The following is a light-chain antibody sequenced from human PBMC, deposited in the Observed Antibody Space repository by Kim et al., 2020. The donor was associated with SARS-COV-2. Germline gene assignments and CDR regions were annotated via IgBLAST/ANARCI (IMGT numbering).Light chain of an antibody. CDR3: QTWGTGMV. V-gene: IGLV4-69*01. J-gene: IGLJ3*02. CDR2: VNSDGSH. Sequence: GASVKITCILSSGHSNYAIAWHQQQPEKGPRFLMKVNSDGSHIKGDATPDRFSGSSSGAERYLTISGLQSEDEADYYCQTWGTGMVFGGGTQLTVL. CDR1: SGHSNYA.